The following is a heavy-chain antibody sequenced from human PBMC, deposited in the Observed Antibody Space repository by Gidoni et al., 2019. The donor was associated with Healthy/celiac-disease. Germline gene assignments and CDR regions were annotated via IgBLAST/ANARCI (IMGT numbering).Heavy chain of an antibody. CDR1: GFTFSSYG. CDR3: AVGPFDY. Sequence: QVQLVASGGGVVQPGRSLRLSCAASGFTFSSYGMHWVRQAPGKGLEWVAVISYDGSNKYYADSVKGRFTISRDNSKNTLYLQMNSLRAEDTAVYYCAVGPFDYWGQGTLVTVSS. J-gene: IGHJ4*02. CDR2: ISYDGSNK. V-gene: IGHV3-30*03.